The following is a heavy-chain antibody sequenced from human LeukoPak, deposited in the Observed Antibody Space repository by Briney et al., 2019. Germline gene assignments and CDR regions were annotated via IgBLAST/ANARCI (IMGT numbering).Heavy chain of an antibody. CDR2: ISTYNGNT. Sequence: GASVKVSCKASGYTFSTYGISRVRQAPGQGLEWMGWISTYNGNTEYAQQFQGRVTMTKDTSTITAYMELRSLRSDDTAVYYCARDPPHSSGPNSPCFEYWGQGTLVTVSS. V-gene: IGHV1-18*01. D-gene: IGHD6-19*01. CDR3: ARDPPHSSGPNSPCFEY. CDR1: GYTFSTYG. J-gene: IGHJ4*02.